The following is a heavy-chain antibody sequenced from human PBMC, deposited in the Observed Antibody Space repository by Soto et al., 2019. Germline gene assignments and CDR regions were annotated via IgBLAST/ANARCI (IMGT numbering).Heavy chain of an antibody. D-gene: IGHD3-22*01. CDR3: AREGDYYDSSGYSAYYYYYGMDV. CDR2: ISAYNGNT. CDR1: GYTFTSYG. Sequence: QVQLVQSGAEVKKPGASVKVSCKASGYTFTSYGISWVRQAPGQGLEWMGWISAYNGNTNYAQKLQGRVTMTTDTSTSTADMELRSLRSDDTAVYYCAREGDYYDSSGYSAYYYYYGMDVWGQGTTVTVSS. V-gene: IGHV1-18*01. J-gene: IGHJ6*02.